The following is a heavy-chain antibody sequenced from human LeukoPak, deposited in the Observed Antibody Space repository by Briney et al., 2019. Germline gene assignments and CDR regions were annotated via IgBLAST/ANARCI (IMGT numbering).Heavy chain of an antibody. CDR3: TREELTYYYDSSGYSPFDY. CDR1: GFTFRDYA. CDR2: IRSRSYGGTT. V-gene: IGHV3-49*03. J-gene: IGHJ4*02. D-gene: IGHD3-22*01. Sequence: PGGSLRLSCTASGFTFRDYAMSWFRQAPGKGLEWVGFIRSRSYGGTTEYAASVKGRFTISRDDSKSIAYLQMNSLKTEDTAVYYCTREELTYYYDSSGYSPFDYWGQGTLVTVSS.